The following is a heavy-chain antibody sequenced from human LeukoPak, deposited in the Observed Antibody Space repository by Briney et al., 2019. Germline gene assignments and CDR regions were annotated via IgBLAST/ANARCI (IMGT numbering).Heavy chain of an antibody. V-gene: IGHV5-51*01. CDR3: ARLAFHYYGSGSHFDY. J-gene: IGHJ4*02. D-gene: IGHD3-10*01. Sequence: GESLKISCKGSGYSFTSYWIGWVRQLPGKGLEWMGIIYPGDSDTRYSPSFRGQVTISADKSISTAYLQWSSLKASDTAMYYCARLAFHYYGSGSHFDYWGQGTLVTVSS. CDR1: GYSFTSYW. CDR2: IYPGDSDT.